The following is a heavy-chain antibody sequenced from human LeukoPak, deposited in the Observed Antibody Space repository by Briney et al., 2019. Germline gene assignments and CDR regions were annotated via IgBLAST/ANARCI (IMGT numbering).Heavy chain of an antibody. D-gene: IGHD2/OR15-2a*01. CDR1: GFTVSSNY. Sequence: GGSLRLSCAASGFTVSSNYMSWVRQAPGKGLEWVSVIYSGGSTYYADSVKGRFTISRDNSKNALYLQMNSLRAEDTAVYYCARDRQYYDAFDIWGQGTMVTVSS. CDR3: ARDRQYYDAFDI. J-gene: IGHJ3*02. V-gene: IGHV3-66*01. CDR2: IYSGGST.